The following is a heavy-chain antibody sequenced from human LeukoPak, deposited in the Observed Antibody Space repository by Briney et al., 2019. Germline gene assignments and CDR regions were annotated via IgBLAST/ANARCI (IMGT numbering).Heavy chain of an antibody. D-gene: IGHD3-22*01. Sequence: GESLKISCKGSGYSFTSYWIGWVRQMPGKGLEWIVIIYPGDSDTRYSPSFQGQVTTSADKSISTAYLQWSSLKASDTAMYYCARPRGRYYDSIDYWGQGTLVTVSS. CDR2: IYPGDSDT. CDR1: GYSFTSYW. J-gene: IGHJ4*02. CDR3: ARPRGRYYDSIDY. V-gene: IGHV5-51*01.